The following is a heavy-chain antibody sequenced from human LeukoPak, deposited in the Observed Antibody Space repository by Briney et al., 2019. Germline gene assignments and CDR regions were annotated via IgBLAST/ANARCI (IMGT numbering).Heavy chain of an antibody. Sequence: MPSETLSLTCTVSGYSINNGYYWAWIRQPPGKGLQWIGSIYHSGSTNYNPSLKGRVTISVDTSKNQFSLKLSSVTAADTAVYYCARRVRGYSGYDRIYYYYYYMDVWGKGTTVTISS. V-gene: IGHV4-38-2*02. CDR3: ARRVRGYSGYDRIYYYYYYMDV. J-gene: IGHJ6*03. D-gene: IGHD5-12*01. CDR1: GYSINNGYY. CDR2: IYHSGST.